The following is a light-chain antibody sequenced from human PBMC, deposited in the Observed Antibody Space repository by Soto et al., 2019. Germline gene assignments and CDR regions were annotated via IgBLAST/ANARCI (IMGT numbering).Light chain of an antibody. J-gene: IGKJ1*01. V-gene: IGKV3-20*01. CDR3: QQYSSSRT. Sequence: EIGLTQSPGTLSLSPGERATLSCRASQSVSSSYLAWYQQKPGQPPRLLIYGASSRATGIPVRFSGSGSETDFTLTITRLEPEDFAVYYCQQYSSSRTFGQGTKVDIK. CDR1: QSVSSSY. CDR2: GAS.